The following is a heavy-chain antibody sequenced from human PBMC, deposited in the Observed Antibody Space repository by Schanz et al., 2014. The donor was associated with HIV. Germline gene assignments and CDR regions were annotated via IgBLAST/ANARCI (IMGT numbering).Heavy chain of an antibody. J-gene: IGHJ6*02. CDR3: ARGALGLAAAGSYYFYYGMDV. Sequence: QVQLVQSGAEVKKPGASVRVSCKTSGYIFTSNGISWVRQAPGQGLEWMGWISTSNGNTNYAQKFQGRVTMTTDTSTSTAYMELRSLRSDDTAVYYCARGALGLAAAGSYYFYYGMDVWGQGTTVTVSS. CDR2: ISTSNGNT. V-gene: IGHV1-18*01. D-gene: IGHD6-13*01. CDR1: GYIFTSNG.